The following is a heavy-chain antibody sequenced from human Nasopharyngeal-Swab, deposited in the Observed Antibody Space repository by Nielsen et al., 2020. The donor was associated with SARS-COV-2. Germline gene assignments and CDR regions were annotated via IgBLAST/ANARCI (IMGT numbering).Heavy chain of an antibody. Sequence: SLKISCAASGFTFDDYTMHWVRQHPGEGLEWVSGINWNSGRKGYADSVKGRFTISRDNAKNSLYLLMNSLRSEDTALYYCARGTADYSNPSFDFWGQGTLVTVSS. D-gene: IGHD4-11*01. J-gene: IGHJ4*02. CDR2: INWNSGRK. CDR3: ARGTADYSNPSFDF. CDR1: GFTFDDYT. V-gene: IGHV3-9*01.